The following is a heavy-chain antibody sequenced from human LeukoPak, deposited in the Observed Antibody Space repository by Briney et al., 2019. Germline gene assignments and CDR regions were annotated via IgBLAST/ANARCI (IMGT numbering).Heavy chain of an antibody. Sequence: SVKVSCKASGGTFSSYAISWVRQAPGQGLEWMGRIIPIFGTANYAQKFQGRVTITRNTSISTAYMELSSLRSEDTAVYFCARGDTSGWLYWGQGTLVTVSS. CDR3: ARGDTSGWLY. J-gene: IGHJ4*02. CDR1: GGTFSSYA. D-gene: IGHD6-19*01. V-gene: IGHV1-69*05. CDR2: IIPIFGTA.